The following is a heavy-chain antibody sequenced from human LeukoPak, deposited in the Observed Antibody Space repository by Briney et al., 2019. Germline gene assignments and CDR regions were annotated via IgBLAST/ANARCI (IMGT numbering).Heavy chain of an antibody. CDR3: ASQRVGATPFDY. D-gene: IGHD1-26*01. J-gene: IGHJ4*02. V-gene: IGHV1-2*02. Sequence: ASVKVSCKASGYTFTGYYMHWVRQAPGPGLEWMGWINPNSGGTNYAQKFQGRVTMTRDTSISTAYMELSRPRSDDTAVYYCASQRVGATPFDYWGQGTLVTVSS. CDR1: GYTFTGYY. CDR2: INPNSGGT.